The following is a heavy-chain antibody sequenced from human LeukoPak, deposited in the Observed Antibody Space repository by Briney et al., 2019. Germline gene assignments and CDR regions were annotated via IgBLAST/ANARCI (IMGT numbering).Heavy chain of an antibody. CDR2: IIPILGIA. D-gene: IGHD2-2*01. V-gene: IGHV1-69*02. J-gene: IGHJ6*03. Sequence: VASVKVSCKASGGTFISYTISWVRQAPGQGGEGMGRIIPILGIANYAQKFQGRVTITADKSTSTAYMELSSLRSEDTAVYYCASTYCSSTSCFMDVWGKGTTVTVSS. CDR1: GGTFISYT. CDR3: ASTYCSSTSCFMDV.